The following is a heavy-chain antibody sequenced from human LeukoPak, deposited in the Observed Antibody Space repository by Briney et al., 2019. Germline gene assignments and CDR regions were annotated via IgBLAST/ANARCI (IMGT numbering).Heavy chain of an antibody. CDR2: FDPEDGET. V-gene: IGHV1-24*01. CDR1: GYTLTELS. CDR3: ATGSPYLGYSSGWYWGFGY. Sequence: ASVKVSCKVSGYTLTELSMHWVRQAPGKGLEWMGGFDPEDGETIYAQKFQGRVTMTEDTSTDTAYMELSSLRSEDTAVYYCATGSPYLGYSSGWYWGFGYWGQGTLVTVSS. J-gene: IGHJ4*02. D-gene: IGHD6-19*01.